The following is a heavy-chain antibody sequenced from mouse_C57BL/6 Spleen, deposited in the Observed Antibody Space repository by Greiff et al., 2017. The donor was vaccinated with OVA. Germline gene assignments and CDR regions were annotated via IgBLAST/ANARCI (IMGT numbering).Heavy chain of an antibody. J-gene: IGHJ3*01. CDR2: IDPENGDT. CDR3: TTRNYGSSYPSWFAY. V-gene: IGHV14-4*01. D-gene: IGHD1-1*01. Sequence: EVQLQQSGAELVRPGASVKLSCTASGFNLKDDYMHWVKQTPEQGLEWIGWIDPENGDTVYASKLQGKATITADTSSNTAYLRLSSLTSEDTAVYYCTTRNYGSSYPSWFAYWGQGTLVTVSA. CDR1: GFNLKDDY.